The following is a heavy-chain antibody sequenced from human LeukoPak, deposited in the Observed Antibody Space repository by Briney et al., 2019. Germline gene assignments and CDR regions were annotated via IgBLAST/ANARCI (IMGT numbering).Heavy chain of an antibody. Sequence: ASVKVSCKASGGTFSNYAISWVRQAPGQGLEWMGGIIPIFGTANYAQKFRGRVTITADKSTRTAYMELSSLRSEDTAVYYCARGIESQAIPPDYWGQGTLVTVSS. J-gene: IGHJ4*02. CDR1: GGTFSNYA. CDR2: IIPIFGTA. CDR3: ARGIESQAIPPDY. D-gene: IGHD2-21*01. V-gene: IGHV1-69*06.